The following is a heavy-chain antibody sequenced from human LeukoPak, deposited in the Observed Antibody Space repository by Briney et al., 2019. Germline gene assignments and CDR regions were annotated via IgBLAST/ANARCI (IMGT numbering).Heavy chain of an antibody. CDR2: ISAYNGNT. CDR3: ARTWFGELLGYVFDY. V-gene: IGHV1-18*04. D-gene: IGHD3-10*01. Sequence: ASVKVSFKASGYTFTSYGISWVRQAPGQGREWMGWISAYNGNTNYAQKLQGRVTMTTDTPTSTAYMELRSLRSDDTAVYYCARTWFGELLGYVFDYWGQGTLVTVSS. J-gene: IGHJ4*02. CDR1: GYTFTSYG.